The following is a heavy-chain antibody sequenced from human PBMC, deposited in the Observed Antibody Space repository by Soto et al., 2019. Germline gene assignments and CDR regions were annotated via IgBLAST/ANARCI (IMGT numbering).Heavy chain of an antibody. CDR1: GYTFTSYG. Sequence: ASVKVSCKASGYTFTSYGISWVRQAPGQGLEWMGWISAYNGNTNYAQKLQGRVTMTTDTSTSTAYMELRSLRSDDTAVYYCARADYYDSSGADPSEYFPHSGRRTLVTVSS. V-gene: IGHV1-18*04. J-gene: IGHJ1*01. CDR3: ARADYYDSSGADPSEYFPH. CDR2: ISAYNGNT. D-gene: IGHD3-22*01.